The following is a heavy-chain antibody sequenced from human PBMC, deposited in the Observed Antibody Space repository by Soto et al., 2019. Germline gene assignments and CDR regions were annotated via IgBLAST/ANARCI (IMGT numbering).Heavy chain of an antibody. CDR1: GGSISSGDYY. D-gene: IGHD5-12*01. CDR2: IYYSGST. Sequence: QVQLQESGPGLVKPSQTLSLTCTVSGGSISSGDYYWSWIRQPPGKGLERIGYIYYSGSTYYNPSLKSRVTISVDTSKNQFSLKLSSVTAADTAVYYCVGYSGYDGEIDYWGQGTLVTVSS. J-gene: IGHJ4*02. V-gene: IGHV4-30-4*01. CDR3: VGYSGYDGEIDY.